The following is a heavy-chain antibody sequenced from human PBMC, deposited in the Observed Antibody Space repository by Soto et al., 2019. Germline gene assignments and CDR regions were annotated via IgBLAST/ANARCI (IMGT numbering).Heavy chain of an antibody. CDR3: ARDPTFLGQKAFDI. CDR1: GFTFSSYA. V-gene: IGHV3-23*01. CDR2: ISGSGGST. Sequence: EVQLLESGGGLVQPGGSLRLSCAASGFTFSSYAMSWVRQAPGKGLEWVSDISGSGGSTYNADSVKGRFTISRDNSKNTLYLQMNSLRAEDTAVYYGARDPTFLGQKAFDIWGQGTMVTVSS. J-gene: IGHJ3*02. D-gene: IGHD7-27*01.